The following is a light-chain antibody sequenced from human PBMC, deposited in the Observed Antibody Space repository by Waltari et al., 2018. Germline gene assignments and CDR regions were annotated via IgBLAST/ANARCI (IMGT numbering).Light chain of an antibody. CDR1: DSDVGSYDF. CDR2: EVS. J-gene: IGLJ1*01. Sequence: QSALTQPASVSGSPGQSITISCSGTDSDVGSYDFVPWYPQHPGQAPHLIIYEVSNRPSGISNRFSASKSGNTASLTISGLQAEDEADYYCSSYTTSSAPGVFGTGTRVTVL. CDR3: SSYTTSSAPGV. V-gene: IGLV2-14*01.